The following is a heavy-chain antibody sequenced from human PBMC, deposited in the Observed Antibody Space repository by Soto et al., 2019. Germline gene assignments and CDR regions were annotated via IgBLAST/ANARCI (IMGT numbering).Heavy chain of an antibody. Sequence: QVQLVESAGGVVQPGGALRLSCEASGFTFSSCGIDWVRQAPGKGLEQVAGISYDGSKKNHPNSVKGRFTISRENSKNTLYMDMNSLRGEDTAVYYCDNGAGVRGAPRDYWGQGTLVTVSS. CDR3: DNGAGVRGAPRDY. CDR2: ISYDGSKK. CDR1: GFTFSSCG. J-gene: IGHJ4*02. D-gene: IGHD3-3*01. V-gene: IGHV3-30*03.